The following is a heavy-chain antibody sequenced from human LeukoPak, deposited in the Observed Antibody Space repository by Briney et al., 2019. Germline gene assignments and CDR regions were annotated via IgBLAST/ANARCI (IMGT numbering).Heavy chain of an antibody. CDR2: IWYDGSNK. CDR1: GFTFSRSG. D-gene: IGHD3-9*01. J-gene: IGHJ6*02. V-gene: IGHV3-33*01. Sequence: GGSLRLSCAASGFTFSRSGMHWVRQAPGKGLEWVAVIWYDGSNKYYADSVKGRFTISRDNSKNTLYLQMNSLRAEDTAVYYCARDRDYDILTGYPSPYYYGMDVWGQGTTVTVSS. CDR3: ARDRDYDILTGYPSPYYYGMDV.